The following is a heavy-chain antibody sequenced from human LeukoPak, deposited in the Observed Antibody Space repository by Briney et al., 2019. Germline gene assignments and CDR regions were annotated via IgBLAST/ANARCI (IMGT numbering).Heavy chain of an antibody. CDR1: GYTLTELS. V-gene: IGHV1-24*01. CDR2: FDPEDGET. Sequence: ASVKVSCKVSGYTLTELSMHWVRQAPGKGLEWMGGFDPEDGETIYAQKFQGRVTMTEDTSTDTAYMELSSLRSEDTAVYYCATATVGATRGWRAPRDYWGQGTVVTVSS. D-gene: IGHD1-26*01. J-gene: IGHJ4*02. CDR3: ATATVGATRGWRAPRDY.